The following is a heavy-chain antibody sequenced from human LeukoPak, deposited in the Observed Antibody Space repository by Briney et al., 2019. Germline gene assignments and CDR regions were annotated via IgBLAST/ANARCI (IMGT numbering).Heavy chain of an antibody. J-gene: IGHJ5*01. CDR3: ARTRRSSGYFPFDS. D-gene: IGHD3-22*01. Sequence: SETLSLTCVVSGYSISSGYYWDWIRQTPGKGLELIGTIYHNGNTYSNPSLKSRVTISLDTSKNQFSLKLTSVTAADTAVYYCARTRRSSGYFPFDSWGQGTLVTVSS. V-gene: IGHV4-38-2*01. CDR1: GYSISSGYY. CDR2: IYHNGNT.